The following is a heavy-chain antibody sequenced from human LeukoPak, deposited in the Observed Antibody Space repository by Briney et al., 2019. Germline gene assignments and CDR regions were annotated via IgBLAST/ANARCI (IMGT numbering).Heavy chain of an antibody. CDR3: ARVGNGRSWDY. CDR2: ISLGNSTM. V-gene: IGHV3-48*02. CDR1: GFTFSSFT. Sequence: GGSLRLSCAASGFTFSSFTMNWARQVPGKGLEWISYISLGNSTMFYADSVKGRFTTSRDNAKNSLYLQMNSLRDDDTAVYYCARVGNGRSWDYWGQGTLVSVSS. J-gene: IGHJ4*02. D-gene: IGHD2-15*01.